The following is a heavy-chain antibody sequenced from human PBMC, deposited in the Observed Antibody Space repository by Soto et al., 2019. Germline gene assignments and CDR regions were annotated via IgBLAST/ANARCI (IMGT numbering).Heavy chain of an antibody. CDR3: ARTNWAGWTREYYYYGMDV. D-gene: IGHD7-27*01. CDR1: GGTFSSYA. CDR2: IIPIFGTA. V-gene: IGHV1-69*12. J-gene: IGHJ6*02. Sequence: QVQLVQSGAEVKKPGSSVKVSCKASGGTFSSYAISWVRQAPGQGLEWMGGIIPIFGTANYAQKFQGRVTITADESTSTAYMELSSLRSEDTAVYYCARTNWAGWTREYYYYGMDVWGQGTTVTVSS.